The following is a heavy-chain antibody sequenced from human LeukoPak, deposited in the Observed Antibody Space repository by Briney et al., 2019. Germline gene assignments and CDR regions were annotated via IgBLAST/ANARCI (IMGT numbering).Heavy chain of an antibody. J-gene: IGHJ4*01. CDR3: ATEFRFDYIGGPG. CDR2: IYYNGAT. V-gene: IGHV4-39*02. D-gene: IGHD3-9*01. Sequence: SETLSLTCTVSGDSISSSSYYWGWIRQPPGKGLEWIGTIYYNGATQYNPSLKSRVSMSVDRTNNKFSLKLTSVTAADTAVYYCATEFRFDYIGGPGWGQGTLITVSS. CDR1: GDSISSSSYY.